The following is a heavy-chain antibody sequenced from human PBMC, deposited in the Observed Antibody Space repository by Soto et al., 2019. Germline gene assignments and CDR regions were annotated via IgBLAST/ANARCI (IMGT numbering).Heavy chain of an antibody. V-gene: IGHV3-21*01. CDR3: ARDGFWVTPVSPSYGMDV. CDR1: GFTFSSYS. Sequence: GGSLRLSCAASGFTFSSYSMNWVRQAPGKGLEWVSSISSSSSYIYYADSVKGRFTISRDNAKNSLYLQMNSLRAEDTAVYYCARDGFWVTPVSPSYGMDVWGQGTTVTVSS. J-gene: IGHJ6*02. D-gene: IGHD3-3*01. CDR2: ISSSSSYI.